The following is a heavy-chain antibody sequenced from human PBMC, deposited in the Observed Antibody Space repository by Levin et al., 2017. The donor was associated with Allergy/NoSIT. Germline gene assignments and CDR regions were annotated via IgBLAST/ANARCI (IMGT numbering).Heavy chain of an antibody. J-gene: IGHJ5*02. D-gene: IGHD6-6*01. V-gene: IGHV3-49*05. CDR3: TRDIAARHWFDP. CDR1: GFTFGDYA. CDR2: LRSIRHGGTS. Sequence: NPGGSLRLSCSASGFTFGDYAMSWFRQAPGKGLEWVAFLRSIRHGGTSEYAASVKGRFIISRDDSKSIAYLQMNSLKIEDTAVYYCTRDIAARHWFDPWGQGTQVTVSS.